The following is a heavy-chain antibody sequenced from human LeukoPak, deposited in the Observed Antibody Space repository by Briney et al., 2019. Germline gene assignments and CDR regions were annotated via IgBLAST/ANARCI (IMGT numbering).Heavy chain of an antibody. V-gene: IGHV4-39*01. CDR2: INYSANT. CDR3: ARQFFTSQGGFDP. CDR1: GGSISSNNYY. J-gene: IGHJ5*02. Sequence: SETLSLTCTVSGGSISSNNYYWGWIRQPPGEGLQWIGSINYSANTYYNPSLKSRVTISVDTSKNQFSLKLTSVTAADTAAYYCARQFFTSQGGFDPWGQGTLVTVSS. D-gene: IGHD3-16*01.